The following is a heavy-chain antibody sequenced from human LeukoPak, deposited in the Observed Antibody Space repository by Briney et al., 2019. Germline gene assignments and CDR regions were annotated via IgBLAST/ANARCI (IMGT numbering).Heavy chain of an antibody. J-gene: IGHJ4*02. CDR1: GFTFDDYA. Sequence: GGSLRLSCAASGFTFDDYAMHWVRQAPGKGLEWVSGISWNSGSIGYADSVKGRFTISRDNAKNSLYLQMNSLRAEDTAVYYCARDAAGAAAGSFDYWGQGTLVTVSS. CDR2: ISWNSGSI. CDR3: ARDAAGAAAGSFDY. V-gene: IGHV3-9*01. D-gene: IGHD6-13*01.